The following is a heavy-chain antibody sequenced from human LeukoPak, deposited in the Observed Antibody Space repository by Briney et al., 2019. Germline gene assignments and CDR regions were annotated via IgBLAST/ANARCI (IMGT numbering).Heavy chain of an antibody. D-gene: IGHD2-15*01. Sequence: GGSLRLSCAASGFTLSTYSMNWVREAPGKGLEWVSSISISSTYKYYADSVKGRFTISRDNAKNSLYLQMKSLRAEDTAVYYCARDPLGYCSGGSCDWFDPWGEGTLVTVSS. CDR1: GFTLSTYS. CDR2: ISISSTYK. CDR3: ARDPLGYCSGGSCDWFDP. J-gene: IGHJ5*02. V-gene: IGHV3-21*01.